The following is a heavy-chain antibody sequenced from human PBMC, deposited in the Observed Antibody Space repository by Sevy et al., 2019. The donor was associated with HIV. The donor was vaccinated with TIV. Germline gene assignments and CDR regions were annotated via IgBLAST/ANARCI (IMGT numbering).Heavy chain of an antibody. Sequence: GESLKISCAASGFTFSSYGMHWVRQAPGKGLEWVAVIWHDGGNKYNADSVKGRFTISRDNSKKTLNRQMNSLRAEDTAVYYCARESGYSSGWNLDNWFDPWGQGTLVTVSS. CDR2: IWHDGGNK. CDR1: GFTFSSYG. J-gene: IGHJ5*02. CDR3: ARESGYSSGWNLDNWFDP. D-gene: IGHD6-19*01. V-gene: IGHV3-33*01.